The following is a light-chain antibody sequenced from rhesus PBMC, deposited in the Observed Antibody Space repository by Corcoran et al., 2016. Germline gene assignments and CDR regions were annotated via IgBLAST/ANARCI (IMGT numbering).Light chain of an antibody. J-gene: IGKJ4*01. Sequence: DIQMTQSPSSLSASVGDRVTITCRASQGMSRRLAWYQQKPGKAPKVLNYKASRLQSGVPPRFSGCGSGTDFTLPISSLQPEDFATYYCQQFHSAPLPFDGRTKVEIK. CDR1: QGMSRR. CDR3: QQFHSAPLP. V-gene: IGKV1-21*01. CDR2: KAS.